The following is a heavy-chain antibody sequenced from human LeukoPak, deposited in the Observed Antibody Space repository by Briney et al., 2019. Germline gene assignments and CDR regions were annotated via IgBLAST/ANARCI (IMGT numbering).Heavy chain of an antibody. CDR1: GFTVSAYA. CDR3: ARELHYYVAMDV. CDR2: IGSDNKQ. Sequence: PGGSLRLSCDASGFTVSAYAMTWVRQAPGEGLEWVLSIGSDNKQHYSEPVKGRFDISRDNSKNTLFLQLHNLRGEDTALYYCARELHYYVAMDVWGQGTTVTVSS. D-gene: IGHD3-10*02. V-gene: IGHV3-23*01. J-gene: IGHJ6*02.